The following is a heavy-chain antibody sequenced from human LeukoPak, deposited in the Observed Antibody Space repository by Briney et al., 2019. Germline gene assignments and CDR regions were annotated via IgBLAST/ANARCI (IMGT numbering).Heavy chain of an antibody. CDR2: INHSGST. D-gene: IGHD1-26*01. J-gene: IGHJ4*02. CDR3: ARLQSGSYASYFDY. CDR1: GGSFSGYY. V-gene: IGHV4-34*01. Sequence: SETLSLTCAVYGGSFSGYYWSWIRQPPGKGLEWIGEINHSGSTNYNPSLKSRVTISVDTSKNQFSLKLSSVTAADTAVYYCARLQSGSYASYFDYWGQGTLVTVSS.